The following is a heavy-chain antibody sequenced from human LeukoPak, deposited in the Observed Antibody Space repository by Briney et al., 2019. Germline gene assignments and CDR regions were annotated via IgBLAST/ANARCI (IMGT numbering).Heavy chain of an antibody. CDR2: ISYDGSNK. CDR1: GFTFSSYG. V-gene: IGHV3-30*18. D-gene: IGHD2-15*01. Sequence: GGSLRLSCAASGFTFSSYGMHWVRQAPGKGLEWVAVISYDGSNKYYADSVKGRFTISRDNSKNTLYLQMNSLRAEDTAVYYCTKTDIVVVAPFGYWGQGTLVTVSS. J-gene: IGHJ4*02. CDR3: TKTDIVVVAPFGY.